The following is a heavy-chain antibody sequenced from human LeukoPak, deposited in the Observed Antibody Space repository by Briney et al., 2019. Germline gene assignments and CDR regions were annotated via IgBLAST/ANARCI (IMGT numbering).Heavy chain of an antibody. D-gene: IGHD2-2*01. V-gene: IGHV3-30*04. Sequence: GGSLRLSCAASGFTFSSYAMHWVRQAPGKGLEGVAVISYDGSNKYYADSVKGRFTISRDNSKNTLYLQMNRLRAEDTAVYYCARGEDQLLSYFQHWGQGTLVTVSS. CDR1: GFTFSSYA. CDR3: ARGEDQLLSYFQH. CDR2: ISYDGSNK. J-gene: IGHJ1*01.